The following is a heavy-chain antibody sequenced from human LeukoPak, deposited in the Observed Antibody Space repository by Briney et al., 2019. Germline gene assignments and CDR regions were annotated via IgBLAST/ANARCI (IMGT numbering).Heavy chain of an antibody. CDR2: IYYSGST. V-gene: IGHV4-39*01. Sequence: SETLSLTCTVSGGSISSSSYYWGWIRQPPGTGLEWIGSIYYSGSTYYNPSLKSRVTISVDTSKNQFSLKLSSVTAADTAVYYCARRNGGNSYAFDIWGQGTMVTVSS. CDR3: ARRNGGNSYAFDI. CDR1: GGSISSSSYY. J-gene: IGHJ3*02. D-gene: IGHD4-23*01.